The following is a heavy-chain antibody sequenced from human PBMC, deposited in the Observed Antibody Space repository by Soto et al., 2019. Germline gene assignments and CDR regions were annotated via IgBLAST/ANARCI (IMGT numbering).Heavy chain of an antibody. CDR2: IIPIFGTA. V-gene: IGHV1-69*12. Sequence: QVQLVQSGAEVKKPGSSVKVSCKASGGTFRSYAISWVRQAPGQGLEWMGGIIPIFGTANYAQKFQGRVTITADESTSTAYMELSSLKSEDTAVYYCARDSTESRFGELLGWFDPWGQGTLVTVSS. CDR3: ARDSTESRFGELLGWFDP. J-gene: IGHJ5*02. CDR1: GGTFRSYA. D-gene: IGHD3-10*01.